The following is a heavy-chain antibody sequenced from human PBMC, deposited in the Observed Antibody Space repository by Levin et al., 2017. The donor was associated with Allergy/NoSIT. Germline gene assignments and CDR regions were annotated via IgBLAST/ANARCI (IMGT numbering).Heavy chain of an antibody. CDR2: IYTSGST. J-gene: IGHJ3*02. CDR3: ARKRAHWNDSPFMAFDI. D-gene: IGHD1-1*01. Sequence: SETLSLTCTVSGGSISSGSYYWSWIRQPAGKGLEWIGRIYTSGSTNYNPSLKSRVTISVDTSKNQFSLKLSSVTAADTAVYYCARKRAHWNDSPFMAFDIWGQGTMVTVSS. V-gene: IGHV4-61*02. CDR1: GGSISSGSYY.